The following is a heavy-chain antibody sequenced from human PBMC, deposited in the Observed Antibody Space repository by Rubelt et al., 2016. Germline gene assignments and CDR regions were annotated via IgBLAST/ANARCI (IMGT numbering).Heavy chain of an antibody. Sequence: EVQLVQSGAEVKKPGESLRISCKGSGYSFTSYWISWVRQMPGKGLEWTGRIDPSDSYTNYSPSFQGHVTTPADKSISTAYLQWSSLKAWDTAMYYGARHGELLWFGESSDDYWGQGTLVTVSS. CDR2: IDPSDSYT. V-gene: IGHV5-10-1*03. CDR1: GYSFTSYW. CDR3: ARHGELLWFGESSDDY. D-gene: IGHD3-10*01. J-gene: IGHJ4*02.